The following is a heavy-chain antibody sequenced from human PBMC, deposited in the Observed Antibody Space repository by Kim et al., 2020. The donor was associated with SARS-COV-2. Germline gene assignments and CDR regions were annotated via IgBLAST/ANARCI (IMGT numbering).Heavy chain of an antibody. V-gene: IGHV1-8*01. Sequence: ASVKVSCKASGYTFTSYDINWVRQATGQGLEWMGWMNPNSGNTGYAQKFQGRVTMTRNTSISTAYMELSSLRSEDTAVYYCARGPSARRGVKNNWFDPWGQGTLVTVSS. D-gene: IGHD3-10*01. CDR3: ARGPSARRGVKNNWFDP. CDR2: MNPNSGNT. CDR1: GYTFTSYD. J-gene: IGHJ5*02.